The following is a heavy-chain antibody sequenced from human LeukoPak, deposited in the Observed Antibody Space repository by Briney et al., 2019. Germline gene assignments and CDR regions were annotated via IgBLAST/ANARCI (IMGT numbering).Heavy chain of an antibody. CDR3: ARQADYGDYGD. J-gene: IGHJ4*02. CDR1: GGSFSGYY. CDR2: INHSGST. V-gene: IGHV4-34*01. D-gene: IGHD4-17*01. Sequence: SETLSLTCAVYGGSFSGYYWSWIRQPPGKGLEWIGEINHSGSTNYNPSLKSRVTISVDTSKNQFSLKLSSVTAADTAVYYCARQADYGDYGDWGQGTLVTVSS.